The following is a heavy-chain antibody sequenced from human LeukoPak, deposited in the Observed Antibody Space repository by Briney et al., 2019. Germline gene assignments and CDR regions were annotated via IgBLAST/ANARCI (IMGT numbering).Heavy chain of an antibody. CDR2: IYYSGST. CDR1: GGSFSGYY. V-gene: IGHV4-30-4*08. Sequence: SETLSLTCAVYGGSFSGYYWSWIRQPPGKGLEWIGYIYYSGSTYYNPSLKSRVTISVDTSKNQFSLKLSSVTAADTAVYYCAREHGYYYMDVWGKGTTVTVSS. CDR3: AREHGYYYMDV. D-gene: IGHD2-21*01. J-gene: IGHJ6*03.